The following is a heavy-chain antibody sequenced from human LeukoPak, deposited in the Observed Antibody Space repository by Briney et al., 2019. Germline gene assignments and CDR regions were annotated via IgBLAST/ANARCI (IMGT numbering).Heavy chain of an antibody. CDR1: GGSISSYY. D-gene: IGHD1-26*01. V-gene: IGHV4-59*01. J-gene: IGHJ4*02. Sequence: PSETLSLTCTVSGGSISSYYWSWIRQPPGKGLEWIGYIYYSGSTNYNPSLKSRVTISVDTSKNQFSLKLSSVTAADTAVYYCARDPPSSAPVGGWGQGTLVTVSS. CDR3: ARDPPSSAPVGG. CDR2: IYYSGST.